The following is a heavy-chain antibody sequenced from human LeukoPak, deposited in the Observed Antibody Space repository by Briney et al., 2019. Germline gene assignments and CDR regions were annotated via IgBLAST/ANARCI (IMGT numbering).Heavy chain of an antibody. CDR3: ARSSGTGTFSY. CDR2: VYYGRSP. Sequence: SETLSLTCTVSGGSISSGGYYWSWIRQPPGKGLEWIGSVYYGRSPYFNPSLESRATISVDTSKNHFSLKMSSVTAADTAVYYCARSSGTGTFSYWGQGTLVTVSS. J-gene: IGHJ4*02. CDR1: GGSISSGGYY. V-gene: IGHV4-39*02. D-gene: IGHD6-25*01.